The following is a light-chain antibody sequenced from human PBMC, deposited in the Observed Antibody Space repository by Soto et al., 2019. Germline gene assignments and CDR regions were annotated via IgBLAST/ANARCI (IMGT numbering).Light chain of an antibody. Sequence: QSVLTQPPSVSGAPGQRVTISCTESSSNIGAGYDVHWYQQLPGTAPKLLIYGNSNRPSGVPDRFSGSKSGTSASLAISGLQAEDEADYSCQSYDSSLSGPVVFGGGTKLTVL. CDR1: SSNIGAGYD. J-gene: IGLJ2*01. V-gene: IGLV1-40*01. CDR2: GNS. CDR3: QSYDSSLSGPVV.